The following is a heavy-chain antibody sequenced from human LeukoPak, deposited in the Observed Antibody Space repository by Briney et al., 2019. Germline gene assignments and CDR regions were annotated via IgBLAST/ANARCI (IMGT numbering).Heavy chain of an antibody. D-gene: IGHD3-22*01. CDR1: EYSISSYS. CDR3: ARLEVEYYYDSSGYSSTHFDY. V-gene: IGHV5-51*01. Sequence: GESLKISCKGSEYSISSYSIGWVRQTPEKGLEWMGIIYAGHSETAYSPSFQGQVIISADKSISTAYLQWSSLKASDAAVYYCARLEVEYYYDSSGYSSTHFDYWGQGTLVTVSS. CDR2: IYAGHSET. J-gene: IGHJ4*02.